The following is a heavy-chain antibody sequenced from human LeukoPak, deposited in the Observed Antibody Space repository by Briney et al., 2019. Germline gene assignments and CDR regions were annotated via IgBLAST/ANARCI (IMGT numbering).Heavy chain of an antibody. Sequence: SETLSPTCAVYGGSFSGYYWSWIRQPPGKGLEWIGEINHSGSTNYNPSLKSRVTISVDTSKNQFSLKLSSVTAADTAVYYCARGHYYGSGSYFRRRWFDPWGQGTLVTVSS. CDR2: INHSGST. D-gene: IGHD3-10*01. V-gene: IGHV4-34*01. CDR3: ARGHYYGSGSYFRRRWFDP. CDR1: GGSFSGYY. J-gene: IGHJ5*02.